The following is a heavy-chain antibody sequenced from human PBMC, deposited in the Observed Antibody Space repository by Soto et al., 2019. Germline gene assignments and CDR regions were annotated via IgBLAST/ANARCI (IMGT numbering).Heavy chain of an antibody. D-gene: IGHD5-18*01. CDR2: IIPILGIA. V-gene: IGHV1-69*02. J-gene: IGHJ6*02. CDR1: GGTFSSYT. Sequence: QVQLVQSGAEVKKPGSSVKVSCKASGGTFSSYTISWVRQAPGQGLEWMGRIIPILGIANYAQKFQGRVTITADKSTSKDYMELSSLRSEDTAVYYCARSGYSYGEKYYGMDVWGQGTTVTVSS. CDR3: ARSGYSYGEKYYGMDV.